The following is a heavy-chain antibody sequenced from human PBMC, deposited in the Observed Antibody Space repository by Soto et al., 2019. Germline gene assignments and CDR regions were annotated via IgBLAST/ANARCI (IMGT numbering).Heavy chain of an antibody. Sequence: GESLKISCKGSGYSFTSYWIGWVRQMPGKGLEWMGIIYPGDSDTRYSPSFQGQVTISADKSISTAYLQWSSLKASDTTMYYCARHWERYRHLYEYYYYGMDVWGQGTTVTVSS. CDR2: IYPGDSDT. D-gene: IGHD5-18*01. J-gene: IGHJ6*02. V-gene: IGHV5-51*01. CDR3: ARHWERYRHLYEYYYYGMDV. CDR1: GYSFTSYW.